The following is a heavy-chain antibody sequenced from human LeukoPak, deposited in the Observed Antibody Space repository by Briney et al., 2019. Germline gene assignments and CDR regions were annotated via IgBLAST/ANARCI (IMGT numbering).Heavy chain of an antibody. Sequence: SETLSLTCAVYGGSFSGYYWSWIRQPPGKGLEWIGEINHSGSTNYNPSLKSRVTISVDTSKNQFSLKLSSVTAADTAVYYCARGSYQSPRYCSSTSCHYYGMDVWGKGTTVTVSS. CDR1: GGSFSGYY. J-gene: IGHJ6*04. CDR3: ARGSYQSPRYCSSTSCHYYGMDV. V-gene: IGHV4-34*01. D-gene: IGHD2-2*01. CDR2: INHSGST.